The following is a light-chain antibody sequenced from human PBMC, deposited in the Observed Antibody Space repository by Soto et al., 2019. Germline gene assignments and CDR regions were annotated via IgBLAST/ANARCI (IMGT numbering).Light chain of an antibody. J-gene: IGKJ5*01. CDR1: QSVSSS. CDR3: QQRSSWPRT. V-gene: IGKV3-11*01. Sequence: EIVLTQTPATLSLSPGDRVTLSCRASQSVSSSLAWYQQNPGQAPRLLIYDASNRATGIPARFSGSGSGTDFTLTISSLEPEDFAVYYCQQRSSWPRTFGQGTRLEMK. CDR2: DAS.